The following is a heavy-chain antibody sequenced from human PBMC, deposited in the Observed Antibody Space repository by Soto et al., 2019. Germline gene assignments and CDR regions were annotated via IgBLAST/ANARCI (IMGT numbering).Heavy chain of an antibody. CDR2: ISWNSGSI. J-gene: IGHJ6*02. D-gene: IGHD3-10*01. CDR3: AKGRYGSGIYYYYYFGMDV. CDR1: GFTFDDYA. Sequence: EVQLVESGGGLVQPGRSLRLSCAASGFTFDDYAMHWVRQAPGKGLEWVSGISWNSGSIGYVDSVKGRFTISRDNAKNSLYLQMNSLRAEDTALYYCAKGRYGSGIYYYYYFGMDVWGQGTTVTVSS. V-gene: IGHV3-9*01.